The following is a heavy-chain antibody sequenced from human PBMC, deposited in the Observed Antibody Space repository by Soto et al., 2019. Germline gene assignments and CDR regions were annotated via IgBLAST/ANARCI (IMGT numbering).Heavy chain of an antibody. J-gene: IGHJ4*02. CDR2: ISYDGSNK. Sequence: PGGSLRLSCAASGFTFSSYAMHWVRQAPGKGLEWVAVISYDGSNKYYADSVKGRFTISRDNSKNTLYLQMNSLRAEDTAVYYCARGVFPHYYFDYWGQGTLVTVSS. CDR1: GFTFSSYA. D-gene: IGHD2-21*01. V-gene: IGHV3-30-3*01. CDR3: ARGVFPHYYFDY.